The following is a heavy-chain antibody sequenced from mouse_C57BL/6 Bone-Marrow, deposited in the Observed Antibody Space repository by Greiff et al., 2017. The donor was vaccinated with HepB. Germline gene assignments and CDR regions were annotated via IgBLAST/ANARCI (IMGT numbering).Heavy chain of an antibody. D-gene: IGHD2-5*01. J-gene: IGHJ3*01. CDR2: IDPETGGT. Sequence: VQLQQSGAELVRPGASVTLSCKASGYTFTDYEMHWVKQTPVHGLEWIGAIDPETGGTAYNQKFKGKAILTADKSSSTAYMELRSLTSEDSAVYYCTSYSNYDWFAYWGQGTLVTVSA. CDR3: TSYSNYDWFAY. CDR1: GYTFTDYE. V-gene: IGHV1-15*01.